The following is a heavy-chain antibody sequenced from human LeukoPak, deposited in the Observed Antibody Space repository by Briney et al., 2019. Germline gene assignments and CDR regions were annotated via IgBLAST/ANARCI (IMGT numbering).Heavy chain of an antibody. D-gene: IGHD2-15*01. Sequence: ASVKVSCKTFVDTFTNYYMHWVRQAPGQGLEWMGIINPSGSSTTYAQKFQGRVTMTRGTSTSTDFMVLSSLRAEDTAVYYCARHDLGGSSPFDYWGQGTLVTVSS. CDR3: ARHDLGGSSPFDY. CDR1: VDTFTNYY. CDR2: INPSGSST. V-gene: IGHV1-46*01. J-gene: IGHJ4*02.